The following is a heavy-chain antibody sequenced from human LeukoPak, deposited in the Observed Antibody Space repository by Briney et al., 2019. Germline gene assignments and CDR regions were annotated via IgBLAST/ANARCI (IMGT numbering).Heavy chain of an antibody. CDR2: ISGSGGST. CDR1: GFTFSSYA. J-gene: IGHJ5*02. V-gene: IGHV3-23*01. CDR3: AKAPGGYYPA. D-gene: IGHD3-22*01. Sequence: GGSLRLSCAASGFTFSSYAMTWVRQAAGEGLEWVSAISGSGGSTYYADSVKGRFTISRDNCKNTLYLQMNSLRAEDTALYYCAKAPGGYYPAWGQGTLVTVSS.